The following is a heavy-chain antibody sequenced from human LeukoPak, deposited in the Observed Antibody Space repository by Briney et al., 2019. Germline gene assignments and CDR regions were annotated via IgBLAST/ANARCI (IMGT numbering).Heavy chain of an antibody. CDR3: ARDCDFWSGYPPNYFDY. CDR1: GGSISSYY. V-gene: IGHV4-4*07. CDR2: IYTSGST. J-gene: IGHJ4*02. Sequence: SETLSLTCTVSGGSISSYYWSWIRQPAGKGLEWIGRIYTSGSTNYNPSLKSRVTMSVDTSKNQFSLKLSSVTAADTAVYYCARDCDFWSGYPPNYFDYWGQGTLVTVSS. D-gene: IGHD3-3*01.